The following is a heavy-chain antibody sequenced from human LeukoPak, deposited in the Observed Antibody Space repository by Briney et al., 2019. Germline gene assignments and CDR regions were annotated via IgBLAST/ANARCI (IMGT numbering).Heavy chain of an antibody. CDR1: GFTFDDYA. CDR3: AKDIGYGDSPTLGY. CDR2: ISWNSGSI. D-gene: IGHD4-17*01. Sequence: PGRSLRLSCAASGFTFDDYAMHWVRQAPGKGLEWVSGISWNSGSIGYADSVKGRFTISRDNAKNSLYLQMNSLRAEDTALYYCAKDIGYGDSPTLGYWGQGTLVTVSS. J-gene: IGHJ4*02. V-gene: IGHV3-9*01.